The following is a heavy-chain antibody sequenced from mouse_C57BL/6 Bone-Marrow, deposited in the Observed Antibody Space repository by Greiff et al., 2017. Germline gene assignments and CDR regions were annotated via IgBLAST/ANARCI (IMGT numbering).Heavy chain of an antibody. J-gene: IGHJ4*01. CDR3: ARHKGENYYAMDY. V-gene: IGHV5-2*01. Sequence: EVKLVESGGGLVQPGESLKLSCESNEYEFPSHDMSWVRKTPEKRLELVAAINSDGGSTYYPDTMERRFIISRDNTKMPLYMQMSSLRSEDTALYDCARHKGENYYAMDYWGQGTSVTVSS. CDR2: INSDGGST. D-gene: IGHD1-3*01. CDR1: EYEFPSHD.